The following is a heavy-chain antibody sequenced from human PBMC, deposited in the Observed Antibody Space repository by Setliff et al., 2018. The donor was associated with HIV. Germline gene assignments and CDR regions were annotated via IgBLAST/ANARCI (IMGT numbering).Heavy chain of an antibody. CDR1: GFSLGDHY. CDR3: ARGEGWFDDIDY. J-gene: IGHJ4*01. CDR2: ITEQSTTI. Sequence: LRLSCAASGFSLGDHYMSWIRQAPGKGLEWVSYITEQSTTIRYRDSVKGRFTVSRDNANNLLYLQMNSLRAEDTGIYYCARGEGWFDDIDYWGHGTQVTVSS. V-gene: IGHV3-11*04. D-gene: IGHD3-10*01.